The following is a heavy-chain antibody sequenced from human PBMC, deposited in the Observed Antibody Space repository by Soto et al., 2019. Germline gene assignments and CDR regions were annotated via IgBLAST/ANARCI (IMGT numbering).Heavy chain of an antibody. CDR3: AKVDIVVVVAADFDY. D-gene: IGHD2-15*01. J-gene: IGHJ4*02. Sequence: GGSLRLSCAASGFTFSSYAMSWVRQAPGKGLEWVSAISGSGGSTYYADSVKGRFTISRDNSKNTLYLQMNSLRAEDTAVYYCAKVDIVVVVAADFDYWGQGTLVTVSS. CDR2: ISGSGGST. CDR1: GFTFSSYA. V-gene: IGHV3-23*01.